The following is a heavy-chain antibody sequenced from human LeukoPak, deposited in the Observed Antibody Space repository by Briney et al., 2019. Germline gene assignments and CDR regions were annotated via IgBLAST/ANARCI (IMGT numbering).Heavy chain of an antibody. J-gene: IGHJ5*02. Sequence: VASVTVSCKASGYSFTDYYMHWVRQAPGQGLEWMGWINPNSGGTNSAQKFQGRVTMTRDTSITTVYMEVSWLTSDDTAIYYCARADRLHGGPYLIGPWGQGTVVTVS. CDR1: GYSFTDYY. D-gene: IGHD2-21*01. CDR2: INPNSGGT. V-gene: IGHV1-2*02. CDR3: ARADRLHGGPYLIGP.